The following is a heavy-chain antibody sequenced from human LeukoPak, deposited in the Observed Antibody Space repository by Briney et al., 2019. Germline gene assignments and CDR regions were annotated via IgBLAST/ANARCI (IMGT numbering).Heavy chain of an antibody. D-gene: IGHD3-10*01. CDR3: ARNRGYFDS. V-gene: IGHV3-72*01. Sequence: PGGSLRLSCAASGFTFSDHYMNWVRQAPGKGLEWVGRTRNKANSYTTDYAASVKDRFTISRDDSKNSLYLQMNSLKTEDTAVYYCARNRGYFDSWGQGTLVTVSS. CDR1: GFTFSDHY. J-gene: IGHJ4*02. CDR2: TRNKANSYTT.